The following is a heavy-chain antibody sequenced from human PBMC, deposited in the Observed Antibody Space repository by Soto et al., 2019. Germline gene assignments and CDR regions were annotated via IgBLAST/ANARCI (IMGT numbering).Heavy chain of an antibody. D-gene: IGHD3-16*01. CDR3: ATMIRGLIHWLDP. CDR1: GDTFSNFD. Sequence: QVQLVQSGAEVKRPGASVKVSCKASGDTFSNFDFNWVRQATGQGPEWMGWMYPNNGQTAYARTIRGRXXMTWNSSTSTAYMELSSLTSEDTAVYYCATMIRGLIHWLDPWGQGTLVTVSS. V-gene: IGHV1-8*01. J-gene: IGHJ5*02. CDR2: MYPNNGQT.